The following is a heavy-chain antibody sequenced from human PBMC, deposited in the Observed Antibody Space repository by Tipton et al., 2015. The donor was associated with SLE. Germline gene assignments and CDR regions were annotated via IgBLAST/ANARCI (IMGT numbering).Heavy chain of an antibody. CDR1: GYTFINYG. J-gene: IGHJ6*03. Sequence: QLVQSGAEVKKPGASVKVSCKASGYTFINYGITWVRQAPGQGLEWMGWISASNGNTYYAQDLQGRVTMTTDTSTSTAYMELRSLRSHDTAVYYCARDRGYYYYYYYMDVWGKGTTVTVSS. CDR2: ISASNGNT. V-gene: IGHV1-18*01. CDR3: ARDRGYYYYYYYMDV.